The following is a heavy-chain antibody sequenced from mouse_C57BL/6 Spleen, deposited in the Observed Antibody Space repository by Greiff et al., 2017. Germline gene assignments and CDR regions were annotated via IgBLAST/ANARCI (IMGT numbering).Heavy chain of an antibody. D-gene: IGHD1-1*01. CDR3: ARSRWDGSGYWYFEV. CDR2: IDPNSGGT. Sequence: QVQLQQPGAELVKPGASVKLSCKASGYTFTSYWMHWVKQRPGRGYWIGRIDPNSGGTKYNEKFKSKATLTVDKPSSTAYMQLSSLTSEDSAVYYCARSRWDGSGYWYFEVWGTGTTVTVSS. V-gene: IGHV1-72*01. J-gene: IGHJ1*03. CDR1: GYTFTSYW.